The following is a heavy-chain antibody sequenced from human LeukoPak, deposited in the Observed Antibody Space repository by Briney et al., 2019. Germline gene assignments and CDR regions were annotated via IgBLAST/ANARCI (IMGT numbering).Heavy chain of an antibody. D-gene: IGHD2-2*01. CDR2: IYHSGST. CDR1: GYSISSGYY. CDR3: ARFRQYQLHAFDI. J-gene: IGHJ3*02. Sequence: SETLSLTCTVSGYSISSGYYWGWIRQPPGKGLEWIGSIYHSGSTYYNPSLKSRVTISVDTSKNQFSLKLSSVTAADTAVYYCARFRQYQLHAFDIWSQGTMVTVSS. V-gene: IGHV4-38-2*02.